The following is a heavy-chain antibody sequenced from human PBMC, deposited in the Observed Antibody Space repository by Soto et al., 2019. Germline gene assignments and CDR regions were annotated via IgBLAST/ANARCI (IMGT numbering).Heavy chain of an antibody. CDR1: GYPFTSYW. D-gene: IGHD2-2*01. CDR3: ARHRDMAVVPGAEAGPYYYYAMDV. CDR2: VDPDASYE. J-gene: IGHJ6*02. Sequence: PGESLKISCEGSGYPFTSYWVTWVRQMPGRGLEWMAMVDPDASYEKYNPSFQAHXVVSVDKSINTAYLQWGTLKASDTALYFCARHRDMAVVPGAEAGPYYYYAMDVWGQGTTVTVSS. V-gene: IGHV5-10-1*01.